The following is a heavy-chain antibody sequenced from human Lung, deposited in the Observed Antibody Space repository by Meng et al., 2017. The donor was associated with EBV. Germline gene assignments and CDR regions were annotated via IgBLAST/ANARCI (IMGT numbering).Heavy chain of an antibody. Sequence: GHLQGPGPALVKPSQTLSLICTVPGGSISSGGHYWSWIRQHPEKGLEWIGYIYYSGSTYYKPSLKSRLTISVDTSKNQLSLRLSSVTAADTAVYYCARGLWYYDRGGYFDNWGRGTLVTVSS. CDR3: ARGLWYYDRGGYFDN. V-gene: IGHV4-31*03. J-gene: IGHJ4*02. CDR1: GGSISSGGHY. CDR2: IYYSGST. D-gene: IGHD3-22*01.